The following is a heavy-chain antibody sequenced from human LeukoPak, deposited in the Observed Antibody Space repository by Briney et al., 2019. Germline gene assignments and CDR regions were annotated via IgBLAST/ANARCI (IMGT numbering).Heavy chain of an antibody. CDR1: GYSFTSYW. D-gene: IGHD3-16*02. J-gene: IGHJ4*02. Sequence: GESLKISCKGSGYSFTSYWVGWVRQMPGKGLEWMGIIYPGDSDIRYSPSFQGQVTISADKSISTAYLQWSSLKASDTAMYYCARQEGAGVIHDYYIDYWGQGTLVTVSS. CDR2: IYPGDSDI. CDR3: ARQEGAGVIHDYYIDY. V-gene: IGHV5-51*01.